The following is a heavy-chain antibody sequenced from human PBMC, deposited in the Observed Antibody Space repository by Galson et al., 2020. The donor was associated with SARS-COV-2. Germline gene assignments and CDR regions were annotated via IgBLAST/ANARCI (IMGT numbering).Heavy chain of an antibody. D-gene: IGHD6-13*01. CDR2: IWYDGSNK. V-gene: IGHV3-33*01. CDR3: ARVRGSSWYSDGMDV. CDR1: GFTFSSYG. J-gene: IGHJ6*02. Sequence: QLGESLKISCPASGFTFSSYGMHWVRQAPRKGLERVAVIWYDGSNKYYADSVKGRFTISRDNSKNTLYLQMNSLRAEDTAVYYCARVRGSSWYSDGMDVWGQGTTVTVCS.